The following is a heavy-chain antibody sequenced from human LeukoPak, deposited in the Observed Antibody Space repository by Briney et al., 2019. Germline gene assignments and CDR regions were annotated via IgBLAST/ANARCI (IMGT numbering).Heavy chain of an antibody. V-gene: IGHV1-2*02. D-gene: IGHD4-23*01. CDR3: ARDGYGGNSFDY. J-gene: IGHJ4*02. Sequence: ASVKVSCKASGYTFPGHHIHWVRQAPGQGLEWMGWINPKNGGTNYAQRFQGRVTMTRNTSINTAFMELSRLNSDDTAVYFCARDGYGGNSFDYWGQGTLVTVSS. CDR2: INPKNGGT. CDR1: GYTFPGHH.